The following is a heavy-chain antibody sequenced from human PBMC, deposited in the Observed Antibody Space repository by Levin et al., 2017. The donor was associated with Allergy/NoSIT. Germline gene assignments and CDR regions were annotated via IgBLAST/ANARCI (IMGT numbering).Heavy chain of an antibody. V-gene: IGHV3-30-3*01. Sequence: GESLKISCAASGFTFSSYAMHWVRQAPGKGLEWVAVISYDGSNKYYADSVKGRFTISRDNSKNTLYLQMNSLRAEDTAVYYCARDGLYYYGSGSYYTFDYWGQGPLVTVSS. D-gene: IGHD3-10*01. CDR1: GFTFSSYA. CDR3: ARDGLYYYGSGSYYTFDY. CDR2: ISYDGSNK. J-gene: IGHJ4*02.